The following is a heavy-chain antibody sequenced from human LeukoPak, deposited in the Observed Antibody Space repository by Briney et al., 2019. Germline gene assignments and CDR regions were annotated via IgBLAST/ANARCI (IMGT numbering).Heavy chain of an antibody. D-gene: IGHD3-22*01. V-gene: IGHV3-23*01. CDR3: AKDLHYDSSGYYSY. Sequence: PGGSLRLSCAASGVTFSSYSMNWVRQAPGKGLEWISAISGSGGSTYYADSVKGRFTISRDNAKNTLYLQMNSLRAEDTAVYYCAKDLHYDSSGYYSYWGQGTLVTVSS. J-gene: IGHJ4*02. CDR2: ISGSGGST. CDR1: GVTFSSYS.